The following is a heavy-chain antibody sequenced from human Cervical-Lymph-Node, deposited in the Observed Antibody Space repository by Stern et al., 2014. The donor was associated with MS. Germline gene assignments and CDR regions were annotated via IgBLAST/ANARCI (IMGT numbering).Heavy chain of an antibody. J-gene: IGHJ6*01. V-gene: IGHV1-69*06. CDR1: GYSFTNYA. CDR2: ITPIFNSA. CDR3: AREVGSLAMDV. Sequence: VQLVQSGAEVKKPGSSVTVSCKASGYSFTNYAISWLRQDPGQGPEWMGGITPIFNSADYAQKFQGRLTITADKSRSTAYMELSSLTSEDTAVYYCAREVGSLAMDVWGQGTTVIVSS. D-gene: IGHD1-1*01.